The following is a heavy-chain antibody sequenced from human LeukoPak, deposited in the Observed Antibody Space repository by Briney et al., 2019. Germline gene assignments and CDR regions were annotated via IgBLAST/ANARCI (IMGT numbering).Heavy chain of an antibody. D-gene: IGHD3-3*01. CDR3: ARAVPSGFWSGYSSYYYMDV. Sequence: SETLSLTCTVSGGFISSGGYYWSWIRQPPGKGLEWIGYIYYSGSTNYNPSLKSRVTISVDTSKNQFSLKLSSVTAADTAVYYCARAVPSGFWSGYSSYYYMDVWGKGTTVTVSS. CDR1: GGFISSGGYY. V-gene: IGHV4-61*08. CDR2: IYYSGST. J-gene: IGHJ6*03.